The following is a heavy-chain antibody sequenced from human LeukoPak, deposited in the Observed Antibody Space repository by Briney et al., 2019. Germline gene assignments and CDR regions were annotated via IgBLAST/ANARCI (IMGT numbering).Heavy chain of an antibody. CDR1: GFTFSSYA. CDR3: ARDLVDYYDSSGYYPPSY. V-gene: IGHV3-30-3*01. J-gene: IGHJ4*02. D-gene: IGHD3-22*01. CDR2: ISYDGSNK. Sequence: PGRSLRLSCAASGFTFSSYAMHWVRQAPGKGLEWVAVISYDGSNKYYADSVKGGFTISRDNSKNTLYLQMNSLRAEDTAVYYCARDLVDYYDSSGYYPPSYWGQGTLVTVSS.